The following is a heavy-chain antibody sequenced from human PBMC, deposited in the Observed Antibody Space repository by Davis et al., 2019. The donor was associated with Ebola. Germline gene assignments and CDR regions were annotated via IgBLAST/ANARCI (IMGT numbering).Heavy chain of an antibody. CDR3: AYTSLAVATNRYYYFGMDV. D-gene: IGHD5-12*01. Sequence: GSLRLSCTVSGGSISDYYWNWVRQSPGKGLEWIGYISSSGSTEYNPSLKSRVAISVDTSKNQFSLKLTSVTTADTAVYYRAYTSLAVATNRYYYFGMDVWGQGTAVTVPS. J-gene: IGHJ6*02. CDR2: ISSSGST. CDR1: GGSISDYY. V-gene: IGHV4-59*01.